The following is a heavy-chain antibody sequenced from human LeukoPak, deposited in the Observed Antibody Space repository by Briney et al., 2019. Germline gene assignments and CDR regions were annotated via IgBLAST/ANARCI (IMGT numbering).Heavy chain of an antibody. CDR2: IIPIFGTA. CDR1: GGTFSSYA. Sequence: RASVKVSCKASGGTFSSYAISWVRQAPGQGLEWMGGIIPIFGTANYAQKFQGRVTITADESTSTAYMELSSLRSEDTAVYYCAVMILELPVLDRYYYYYYMDVWGKGTTVTVSS. D-gene: IGHD1-7*01. V-gene: IGHV1-69*13. J-gene: IGHJ6*03. CDR3: AVMILELPVLDRYYYYYYMDV.